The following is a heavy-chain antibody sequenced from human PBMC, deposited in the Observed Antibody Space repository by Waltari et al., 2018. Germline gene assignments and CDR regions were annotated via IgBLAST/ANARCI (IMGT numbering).Heavy chain of an antibody. J-gene: IGHJ4*03. CDR3: ARSVVTMVQGDGFDY. Sequence: QVQLVQSGAEVKKPGASVKVSCKASGYTFTSYDLHWVRKAPGQRLEWMGWINAGNGNTKYSQKFQGRVTITRDTSASTAYMELSSLRSEDTAVYYCARSVVTMVQGDGFDYWGQGTMVTVSS. D-gene: IGHD3-10*01. CDR1: GYTFTSYD. V-gene: IGHV1-3*01. CDR2: INAGNGNT.